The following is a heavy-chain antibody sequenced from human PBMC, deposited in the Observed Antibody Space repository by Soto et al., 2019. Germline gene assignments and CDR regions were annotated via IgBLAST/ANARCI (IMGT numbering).Heavy chain of an antibody. CDR2: LIAMLGTP. D-gene: IGHD5-18*01. V-gene: IGHV1-69*13. CDR3: ARGAMANFDY. J-gene: IGHJ4*02. CDR1: GGTFGSRG. Sequence: SVKVSCKASGGTFGSRGIAWVRQAPGQGLEWMGGLIAMLGTPTYARKVQGRATITADESLTSSYLELRSLRSEDTAVYFCARGAMANFDYWGQGTVVTVSS.